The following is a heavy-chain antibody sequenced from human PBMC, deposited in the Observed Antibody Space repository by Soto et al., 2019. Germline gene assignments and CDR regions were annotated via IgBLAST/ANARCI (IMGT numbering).Heavy chain of an antibody. J-gene: IGHJ5*02. CDR3: ARGWGFGFDP. Sequence: SETLSLTCAVYGGSFSGPNWSWIRQPPGKGLEWIGEINHSGSTTYNPSLKSRVTISIDLSKNQYSLKVSSVTAADTAVYYCARGWGFGFDPWGQGILVTGS. D-gene: IGHD3-10*01. CDR1: GGSFSGPN. CDR2: INHSGST. V-gene: IGHV4-34*01.